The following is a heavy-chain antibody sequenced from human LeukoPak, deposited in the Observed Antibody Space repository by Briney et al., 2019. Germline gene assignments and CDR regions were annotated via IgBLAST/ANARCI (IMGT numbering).Heavy chain of an antibody. J-gene: IGHJ5*02. Sequence: EPGGSLRLSCAASGFTFRNYGMHWVRQAPGKGLEWVAVVSYDGTSKFYADSVKGRFTISRDNSKNTLYLQMNSLRPVDTAVYYCARKRGYYDSSGFDWFDPRGQGTLVTVSS. CDR3: ARKRGYYDSSGFDWFDP. D-gene: IGHD3-22*01. CDR1: GFTFRNYG. V-gene: IGHV3-30*03. CDR2: VSYDGTSK.